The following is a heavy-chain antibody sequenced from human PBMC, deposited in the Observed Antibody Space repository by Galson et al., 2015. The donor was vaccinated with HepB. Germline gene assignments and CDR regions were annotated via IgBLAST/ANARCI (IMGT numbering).Heavy chain of an antibody. CDR1: GFTFSSHA. CDR3: ASSRDFWSGYYAGRDYYYYYGMDV. Sequence: SLRLSCAASGFTFSSHAMSWVRQAPGKGLEWVSAISGSGGSTYYADSVKGRFTISRDNSKNTLYLQMNSLRAEDTAVYYCASSRDFWSGYYAGRDYYYYYGMDVWGQGTTVTVSS. V-gene: IGHV3-23*01. J-gene: IGHJ6*02. CDR2: ISGSGGST. D-gene: IGHD3-3*01.